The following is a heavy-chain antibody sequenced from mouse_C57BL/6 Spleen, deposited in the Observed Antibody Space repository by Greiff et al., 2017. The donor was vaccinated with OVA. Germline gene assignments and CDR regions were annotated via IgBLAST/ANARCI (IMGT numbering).Heavy chain of an antibody. CDR3: ARDKSNYEGLDV. V-gene: IGHV5-16*01. CDR2: INYDGSST. CDR1: GFTFSDYY. D-gene: IGHD2-5*01. J-gene: IGHJ1*03. Sequence: EVQLVESEGGLVQPGSSMKLSCTASGFTFSDYYMAWVRQVPEKGLEWVANINYDGSSTYYLDSLKSRFIISRDNAKNILYLQMSSLKSEDTATYYCARDKSNYEGLDVWGTGTTVTVSS.